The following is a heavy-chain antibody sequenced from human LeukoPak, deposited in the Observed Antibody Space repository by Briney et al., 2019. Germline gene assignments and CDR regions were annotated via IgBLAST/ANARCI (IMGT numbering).Heavy chain of an antibody. CDR1: GFTFSDYY. D-gene: IGHD6-19*01. J-gene: IGHJ4*02. Sequence: GGSLRLSCAASGFTFSDYYISWIRQAPGKGLEWVSYISSSSYTNYADSVKGRFTISRDNAKNSLYLQMNSLRAEDTAVYYCARDSSGWSYFDYWGQGTLVTVSS. CDR3: ARDSSGWSYFDY. CDR2: ISSSSYT. V-gene: IGHV3-11*05.